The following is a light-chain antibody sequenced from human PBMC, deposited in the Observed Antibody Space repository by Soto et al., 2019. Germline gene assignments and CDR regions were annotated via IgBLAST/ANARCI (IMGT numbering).Light chain of an antibody. CDR3: AAWDDSLNGPV. Sequence: QSVLTQPPSASGTPGQRVTISCSGGSSNIGSNYVDWYQQLPGTAPKLLIYTDDQRPSGVPDRFSGSKSGTSASRAISGLQSEDEADDFCAAWDDSLNGPVFGGGTQLTVL. V-gene: IGLV1-44*01. CDR2: TDD. CDR1: SSNIGSNY. J-gene: IGLJ3*02.